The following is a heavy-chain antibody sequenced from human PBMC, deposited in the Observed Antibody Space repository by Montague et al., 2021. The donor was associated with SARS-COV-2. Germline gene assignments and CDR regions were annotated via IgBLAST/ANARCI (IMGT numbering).Heavy chain of an antibody. Sequence: SETLSLTCTVSGGSITGYYWSWLRRSPGKGLEWIAYIYDGGAVSYNPSLGSRVTISTDTSKDQLSLKVNSVTAADTAVYYCVRDHPYGGPRGAYDIWGQGTGHRLF. D-gene: IGHD4-23*01. V-gene: IGHV4-59*01. CDR1: GGSITGYY. CDR3: VRDHPYGGPRGAYDI. CDR2: IYDGGAV. J-gene: IGHJ3*02.